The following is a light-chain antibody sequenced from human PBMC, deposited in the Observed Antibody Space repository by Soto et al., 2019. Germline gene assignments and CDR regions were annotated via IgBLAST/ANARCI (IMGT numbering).Light chain of an antibody. J-gene: IGKJ1*01. CDR1: QSVSSY. Sequence: EIVLTQSPATLSLSPGERATLSCRASQSVSSYLAGYQQKPGQAPRLLIYDASNRATGIPARFSGGGSGTDFTLTISSLQHDDFATYCCQQYNSYWTFGQGTKVEIK. V-gene: IGKV3-11*01. CDR2: DAS. CDR3: QQYNSYWT.